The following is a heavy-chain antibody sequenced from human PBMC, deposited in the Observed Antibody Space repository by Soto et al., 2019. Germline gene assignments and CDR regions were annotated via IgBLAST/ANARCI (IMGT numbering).Heavy chain of an antibody. Sequence: ASVKVSCKASGYSFTDYHIHWVRQAPGQGLEWLGRINPKSGGTSTAQKFQGWVTMTRDRSISTVYMEFTRLRSNDTAVYFCARVHSTDCSTGVCSFFYNHEMDVWGQGTTVTVSS. J-gene: IGHJ6*02. V-gene: IGHV1-2*04. CDR3: ARVHSTDCSTGVCSFFYNHEMDV. D-gene: IGHD2-8*01. CDR1: GYSFTDYH. CDR2: INPKSGGT.